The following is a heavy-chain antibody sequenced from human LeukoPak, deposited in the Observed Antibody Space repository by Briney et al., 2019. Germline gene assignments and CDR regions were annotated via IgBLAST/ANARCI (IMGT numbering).Heavy chain of an antibody. Sequence: SQTLSLTCAISGDSVSSNSAAWNWIRQFPSRGLEWLGRTYYRSKWYNDYAVSVKSRITINPDTSKNQFSLQLNSVTPEDTAVYYCARSVPPDNWRFDYWGQGTLVTVSS. V-gene: IGHV6-1*01. D-gene: IGHD1-20*01. J-gene: IGHJ4*02. CDR3: ARSVPPDNWRFDY. CDR2: TYYRSKWYN. CDR1: GDSVSSNSAA.